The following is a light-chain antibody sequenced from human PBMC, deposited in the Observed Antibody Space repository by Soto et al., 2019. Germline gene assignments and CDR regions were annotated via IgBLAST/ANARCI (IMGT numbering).Light chain of an antibody. V-gene: IGKV3-15*01. CDR2: GAS. CDR3: QHYNDWRWT. CDR1: QSISSK. J-gene: IGKJ1*01. Sequence: EIVMTQSPATLSVSPGEGATLSCRASQSISSKLAWYQQKPGQAPRLLIYGASTRATGVPARFSGSGSGTEFTLTISCLQSEDLAVYYCQHYNDWRWTFGQGTKVEIK.